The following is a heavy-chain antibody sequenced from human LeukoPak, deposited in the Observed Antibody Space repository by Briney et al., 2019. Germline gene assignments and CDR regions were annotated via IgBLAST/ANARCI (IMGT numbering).Heavy chain of an antibody. V-gene: IGHV3-23*01. CDR1: GFTFSSYA. Sequence: PGGSLRLSCAASGFTFSSYAMSWVRQAPGKGLEWVSAISGSGGSTYYADSVKGRFTISRDNSKNTLYLQMNSLRAEDTAVYYCARVRRLLWFGELFSGWFDPWGQGTLVTVSS. CDR3: ARVRRLLWFGELFSGWFDP. D-gene: IGHD3-10*01. CDR2: ISGSGGST. J-gene: IGHJ5*02.